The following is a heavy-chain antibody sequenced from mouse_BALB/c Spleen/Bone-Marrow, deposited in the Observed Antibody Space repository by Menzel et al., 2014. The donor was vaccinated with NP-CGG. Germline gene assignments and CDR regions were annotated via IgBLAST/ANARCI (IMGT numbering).Heavy chain of an antibody. Sequence: EVKVVESGGGLVQPKGSLKLSCAASGFTFNTYAMNWVRQAPGKGLEWVALIRSKSNNYATYYADSVKDRFTISRDDSQSMLYLQMNNLKTEDTAMYYCVRPHYYGSSYRYAMDYWGQGTSVTVSS. J-gene: IGHJ4*01. CDR3: VRPHYYGSSYRYAMDY. CDR1: GFTFNTYA. V-gene: IGHV10-1*02. CDR2: IRSKSNNYAT. D-gene: IGHD1-1*01.